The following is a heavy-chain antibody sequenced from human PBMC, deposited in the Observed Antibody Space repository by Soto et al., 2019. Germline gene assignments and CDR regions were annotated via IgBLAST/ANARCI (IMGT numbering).Heavy chain of an antibody. J-gene: IGHJ4*02. V-gene: IGHV3-64*01. CDR2: ISSNGGST. CDR1: GFTFSSYA. CDR3: GRGPGYYFDY. Sequence: EVQLVESGGGLVQPGGSLRLSCAASGFTFSSYAMHWVRQAPGKGLEYVSAISSNGGSTYYANSVKGRFTISRDNSKHTLYLQMGSLRAEEMAVYYCGRGPGYYFDYWGQGTLVTVSS.